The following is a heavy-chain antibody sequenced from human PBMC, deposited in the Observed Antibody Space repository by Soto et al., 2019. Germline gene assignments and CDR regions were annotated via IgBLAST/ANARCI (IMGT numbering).Heavy chain of an antibody. CDR2: INPSGGST. V-gene: IGHV1-46*01. D-gene: IGHD3-22*01. CDR3: ARTYYYDSSGPGDAFDI. Sequence: ASGKVSCKASGYTFTSYYMHWVRQAPGQGLEWMGIINPSGGSTSYAQKFQGRVTMTRDTSTSTVYMELSSLRSEDTAVYYCARTYYYDSSGPGDAFDIWGQGTMVTVSS. J-gene: IGHJ3*02. CDR1: GYTFTSYY.